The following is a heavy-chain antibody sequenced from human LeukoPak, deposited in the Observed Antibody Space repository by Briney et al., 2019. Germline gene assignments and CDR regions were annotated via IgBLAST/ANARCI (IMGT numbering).Heavy chain of an antibody. CDR2: INPSGGST. D-gene: IGHD2-15*01. CDR1: GYTFTGYY. V-gene: IGHV1-46*01. CDR3: ARVAILGYYYMDV. Sequence: GASVKVSCKASGYTFTGYYMHWVRQAPGQGLEWMGIINPSGGSTSYAQKFQGRVTMTRDMSTSTVYMELSSLRSEDTAVYYCARVAILGYYYMDVWGKGTTVTVSS. J-gene: IGHJ6*03.